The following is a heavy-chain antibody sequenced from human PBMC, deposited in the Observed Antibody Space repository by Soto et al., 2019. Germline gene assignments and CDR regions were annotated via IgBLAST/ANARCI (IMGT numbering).Heavy chain of an antibody. V-gene: IGHV5-51*01. D-gene: IGHD6-19*01. CDR2: IYPGDSDT. CDR1: GYSFTSYW. J-gene: IGHJ4*02. Sequence: GESLKISCKRSGYSFTSYWIGWVRQMPGKGLEWMGTIYPGDSDTRYDPSFQGQVTISADKSISTAYLQWSSLSASDTAIYYCACSSSGWSRGDYWGQGTLVTGSA. CDR3: ACSSSGWSRGDY.